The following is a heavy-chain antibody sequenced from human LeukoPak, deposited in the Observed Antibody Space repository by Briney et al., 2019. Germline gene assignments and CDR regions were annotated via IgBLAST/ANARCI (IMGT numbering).Heavy chain of an antibody. V-gene: IGHV4-59*08. CDR3: ARRRGYSGYDIIDY. J-gene: IGHJ4*02. CDR2: IYYSGST. CDR1: GGSIRGYY. Sequence: SETLSLTCTVSGGSIRGYYWSWVRQPTRKGQESIVYIYYSGSTNYNPSLKSRVTISVDTSKNQFSLKLSSVTAADTAVYYCARRRGYSGYDIIDYWGQGTLVTVSS. D-gene: IGHD5-12*01.